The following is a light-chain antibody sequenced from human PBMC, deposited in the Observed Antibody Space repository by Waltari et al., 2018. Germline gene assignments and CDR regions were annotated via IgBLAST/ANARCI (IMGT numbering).Light chain of an antibody. CDR2: KAS. J-gene: IGKJ4*01. Sequence: DVQLTHSPSTLSASVGDRVTITCRASESVKNNLAWYQHQPGKAPKVLVHKASRLESGVPSRFSGSGYGTEFTLTISSLEPDDFATYYCHQYTTLPLTFGGGTKVEIK. CDR3: HQYTTLPLT. V-gene: IGKV1-5*03. CDR1: ESVKNN.